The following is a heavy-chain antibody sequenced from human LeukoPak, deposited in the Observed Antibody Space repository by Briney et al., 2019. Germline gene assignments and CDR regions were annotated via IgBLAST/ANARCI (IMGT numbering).Heavy chain of an antibody. V-gene: IGHV3-23*01. CDR3: AKEMEWELLGIDY. Sequence: GGSLRLSCAASGFAFSNYNMNWVRQAPGKGLEWVSAISGSGGSTYYADSVKGRFTISRDNSKNTLYLQMSSLRAEDTAVYYCAKEMEWELLGIDYWGQGTLVTVSS. D-gene: IGHD1-26*01. CDR2: ISGSGGST. J-gene: IGHJ4*02. CDR1: GFAFSNYN.